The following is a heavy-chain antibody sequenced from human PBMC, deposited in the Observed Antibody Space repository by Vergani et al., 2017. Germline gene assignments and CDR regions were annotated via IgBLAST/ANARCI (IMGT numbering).Heavy chain of an antibody. CDR2: IYPGDSDT. V-gene: IGHV5-51*01. CDR3: ARQVAVAGKWWGPYYYYGMDV. CDR1: RYSFTSYW. Sequence: EVQLVQSGAEVKKPGESLKISCKGSRYSFTSYWIGWVRQMPGKGLEWMGIIYPGDSDTRYSPSFQGQVTISADKSISTAYLQWSSLKASDTAMYYCARQVAVAGKWWGPYYYYGMDVWGQGTTVTVSS. D-gene: IGHD6-19*01. J-gene: IGHJ6*02.